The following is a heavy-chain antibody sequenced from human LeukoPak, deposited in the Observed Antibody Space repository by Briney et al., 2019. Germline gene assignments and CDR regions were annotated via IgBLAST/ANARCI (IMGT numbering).Heavy chain of an antibody. D-gene: IGHD4/OR15-4a*01. Sequence: GGSLRLSCAASGFIFSSYEMNWVGQGPGQGGEWVACISSSGRTMDYADSVKGGFTISRDNAKNSLYLQMNSLRAEDTALYYCARDRGSTMVRSFDIWGQGTVVTVSS. V-gene: IGHV3-48*03. J-gene: IGHJ3*02. CDR2: ISSSGRTM. CDR3: ARDRGSTMVRSFDI. CDR1: GFIFSSYE.